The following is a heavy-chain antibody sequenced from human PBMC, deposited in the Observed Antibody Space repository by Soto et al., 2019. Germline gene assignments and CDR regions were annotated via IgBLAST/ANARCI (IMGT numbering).Heavy chain of an antibody. Sequence: QVQLVQSGSDVKKPGASFTVSCKASGYIFSDYYIHWVRQATGQGLEWMGWIDPRNGGTKYAQKFQDRLTMTTDTSTSKAFLELRRLRLDETALFFCARVLYRNVIHAWGQGTLVTVSS. V-gene: IGHV1-2*02. D-gene: IGHD5-18*01. CDR3: ARVLYRNVIHA. CDR1: GYIFSDYY. J-gene: IGHJ4*02. CDR2: IDPRNGGT.